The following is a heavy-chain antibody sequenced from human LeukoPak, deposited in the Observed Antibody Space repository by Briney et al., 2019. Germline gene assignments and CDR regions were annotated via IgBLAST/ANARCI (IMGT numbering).Heavy chain of an antibody. J-gene: IGHJ4*02. CDR2: IYPGDSDT. Sequence: GESLKISCKASGYSFTSYWIGWVRQMSGKGLEWMGIIYPGDSDTRYSPSFQGQVTISADKSISTAYLQWSSLKASDTAMYYCARKGRYCSSTNCPFDYWGQGTLVTVSS. CDR3: ARKGRYCSSTNCPFDY. D-gene: IGHD2-2*01. CDR1: GYSFTSYW. V-gene: IGHV5-51*01.